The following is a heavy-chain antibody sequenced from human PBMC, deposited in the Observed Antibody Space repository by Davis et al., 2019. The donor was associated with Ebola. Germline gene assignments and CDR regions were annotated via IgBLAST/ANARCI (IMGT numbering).Heavy chain of an antibody. Sequence: GESLKISCAASGFTFSSYWMHWVRQAPGKGLVWVSRINPDGSLTDYADSVKGRFSISRDNAKNTLYLQMNSLRFEDTAVYYCARSRGSGPGDSWGQGTLVTVSS. CDR1: GFTFSSYW. J-gene: IGHJ4*02. V-gene: IGHV3-74*01. CDR3: ARSRGSGPGDS. D-gene: IGHD2-15*01. CDR2: INPDGSLT.